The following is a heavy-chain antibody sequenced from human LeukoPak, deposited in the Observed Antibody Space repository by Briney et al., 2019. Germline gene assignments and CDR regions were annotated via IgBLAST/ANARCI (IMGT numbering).Heavy chain of an antibody. Sequence: SETLSLTCAVYGGSFSGYYWSWIRQPPGKGLEWIGEINHSGSTNYNPSLKSRVTISVDASKNHFSLKLSSVTAADTAVYYCAGRPYYYGSGSYYIDYWGQGTLVTVSS. D-gene: IGHD3-10*01. V-gene: IGHV4-34*01. CDR3: AGRPYYYGSGSYYIDY. J-gene: IGHJ4*02. CDR2: INHSGST. CDR1: GGSFSGYY.